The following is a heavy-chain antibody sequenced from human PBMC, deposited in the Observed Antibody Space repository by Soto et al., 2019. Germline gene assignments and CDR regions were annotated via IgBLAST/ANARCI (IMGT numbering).Heavy chain of an antibody. J-gene: IGHJ4*02. CDR1: GGSVTSRSYY. CDR2: ISTSGNT. Sequence: SETLSLTCTVSGGSVTSRSYYWSWIRQPPGKGLEWIGYISTSGNTNDNPSLKSRVTISLDTSKNQLSLKLSSVTAADTAVCYCATIGLVGATSVDYWGQWTLVTVSS. V-gene: IGHV4-61*01. D-gene: IGHD1-26*01. CDR3: ATIGLVGATSVDY.